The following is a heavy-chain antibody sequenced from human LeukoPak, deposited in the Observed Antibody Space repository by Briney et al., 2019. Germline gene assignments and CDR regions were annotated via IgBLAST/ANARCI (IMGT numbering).Heavy chain of an antibody. J-gene: IGHJ3*02. CDR1: GFTFSSYA. V-gene: IGHV3-23*01. CDR3: AKDRAILWFGASRDAFDI. D-gene: IGHD3-10*01. Sequence: PGGSLRLSCAASGFTFSSYAMSWVRQAPGKGLEWVSAISGSGGSTYYADSVKGRFTISRDNSKNTLYLQMNSLRAEDTAVYYCAKDRAILWFGASRDAFDIWGQGTMVIVSS. CDR2: ISGSGGST.